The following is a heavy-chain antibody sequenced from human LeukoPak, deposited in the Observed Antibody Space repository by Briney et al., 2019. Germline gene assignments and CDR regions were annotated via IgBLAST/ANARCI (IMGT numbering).Heavy chain of an antibody. D-gene: IGHD1-7*01. J-gene: IGHJ4*02. Sequence: SETLSLTCAVYGGSFSGYYWSWIRQPPGKGLEWIGEINHSGSTNYNPSLKSRVTISVDTSKNQFSLKLSSVTAADTAVYYCARYRYNWNYYFDYWGQGTLVTVSS. V-gene: IGHV4-34*01. CDR3: ARYRYNWNYYFDY. CDR1: GGSFSGYY. CDR2: INHSGST.